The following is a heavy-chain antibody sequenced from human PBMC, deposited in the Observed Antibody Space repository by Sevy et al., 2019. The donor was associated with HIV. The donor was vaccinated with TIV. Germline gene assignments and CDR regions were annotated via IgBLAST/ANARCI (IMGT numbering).Heavy chain of an antibody. CDR2: ISGSGGST. CDR3: AKGKDVVGIQLWTGAPRFDY. J-gene: IGHJ4*02. D-gene: IGHD5-18*01. CDR1: GFTFSSYA. Sequence: GGSLRLSCAASGFTFSSYAMSWVRLAPGKGLEWVSAISGSGGSTYYADSVKGRFTISRDNSKNTMYLQMNSLRAEDTAVYYCAKGKDVVGIQLWTGAPRFDYWGQGTLVTVSS. V-gene: IGHV3-23*01.